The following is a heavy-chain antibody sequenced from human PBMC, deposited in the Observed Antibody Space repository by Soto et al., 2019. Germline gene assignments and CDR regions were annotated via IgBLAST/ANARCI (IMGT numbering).Heavy chain of an antibody. CDR3: ACYGGNSDFDY. CDR1: GGSISSYY. Sequence: SETLSLSCTVSGGSISSYYWSWIRQPPGKGLEWIGYIYYSGSTNYNPSLKSRVTISVDTSKNQFSLKLSSVTAADTAVYYCACYGGNSDFDYWGQGTLVTVSS. D-gene: IGHD4-17*01. J-gene: IGHJ4*02. V-gene: IGHV4-59*01. CDR2: IYYSGST.